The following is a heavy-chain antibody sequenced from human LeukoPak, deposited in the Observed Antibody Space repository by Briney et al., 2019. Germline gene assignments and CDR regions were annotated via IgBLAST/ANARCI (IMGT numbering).Heavy chain of an antibody. Sequence: SETLSLTCTVSGGSISSYYWSWIRQPPGKGLEWIGSIYYSGSTNYNPSLKRRVTISVDTSKNQFSLKLSSVTAADTAVYYCASAGTRGGAFDIWGQGTMVTVSS. J-gene: IGHJ3*02. CDR2: IYYSGST. V-gene: IGHV4-59*01. CDR1: GGSISSYY. CDR3: ASAGTRGGAFDI. D-gene: IGHD3-16*01.